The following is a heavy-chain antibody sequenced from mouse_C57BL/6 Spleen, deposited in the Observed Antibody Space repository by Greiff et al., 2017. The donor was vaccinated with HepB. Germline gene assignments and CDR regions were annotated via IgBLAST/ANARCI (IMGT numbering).Heavy chain of an antibody. D-gene: IGHD4-1*01. CDR3: ARRLGRGYFDY. V-gene: IGHV1-69*01. Sequence: VQLQQPGAELVMPGASVKLSCKASGYTFTSYWMHWVKQRPGHGLEWIGEIDPSDSYTNYNQKFKGKSTLTVDKSSSTAYMQLSSLTSEDSAVYYCARRLGRGYFDYWGQGTTLTVSS. CDR2: IDPSDSYT. J-gene: IGHJ2*01. CDR1: GYTFTSYW.